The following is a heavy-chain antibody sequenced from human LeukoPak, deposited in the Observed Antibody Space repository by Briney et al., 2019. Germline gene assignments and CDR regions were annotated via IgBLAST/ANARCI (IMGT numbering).Heavy chain of an antibody. Sequence: GVSLRLSCAASGFTFSSYGMHWVRQAPGKGLEWVAVISYDGSNKYYADSVKGRFTISRDNSKNTLYLQMNSLRAEDTAVYYCAKDYGDYVPDDYWGQGTLVTVSS. D-gene: IGHD4-17*01. CDR1: GFTFSSYG. V-gene: IGHV3-30*18. CDR3: AKDYGDYVPDDY. CDR2: ISYDGSNK. J-gene: IGHJ4*02.